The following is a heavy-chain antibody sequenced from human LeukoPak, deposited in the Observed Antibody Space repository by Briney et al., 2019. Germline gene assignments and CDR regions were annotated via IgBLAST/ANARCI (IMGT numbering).Heavy chain of an antibody. J-gene: IGHJ4*02. CDR1: GFTFDDYA. CDR2: MSWDITNI. V-gene: IGHV3-9*03. D-gene: IGHD6-13*01. CDR3: AKAFSAPSSSPVDY. Sequence: GRSLRLSCAASGFTFDDYAMHWVRQAPGKGLEWVSGMSWDITNIGYADSVKGRFTISRDNAKNSLYLQMHSLRAEDMALYYCAKAFSAPSSSPVDYWGQGTLVTVSS.